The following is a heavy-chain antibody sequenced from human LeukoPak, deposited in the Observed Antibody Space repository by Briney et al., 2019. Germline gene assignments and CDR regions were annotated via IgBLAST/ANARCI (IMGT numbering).Heavy chain of an antibody. CDR3: AREDEELQNWFDP. J-gene: IGHJ5*02. D-gene: IGHD1-26*01. CDR2: IWYDGSNK. CDR1: GFTFSSYG. V-gene: IGHV3-33*01. Sequence: GGSLRLSCAASGFTFSSYGMHWVRQAPGKGLEWVAVIWYDGSNKYYADSVKGRFTISRDNSKNTLYLQMNSLRAEDTAVYYCAREDEELQNWFDPWGQGTLVTVSS.